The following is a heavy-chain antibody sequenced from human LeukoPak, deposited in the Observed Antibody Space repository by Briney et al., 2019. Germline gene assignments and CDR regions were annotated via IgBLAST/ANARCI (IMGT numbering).Heavy chain of an antibody. CDR1: GFTFGDYT. D-gene: IGHD2-15*01. V-gene: IGHV3-49*04. Sequence: PGGSLRLSCTASGFTFGDYTMSWVRQVPGKGLEWVGFIRSKAYGGTTEYAASVKGRFTISRDDSKSIAYLQMNSLKTEDTAVYYCTRDLDIVVVVAATKVYYYYGMDVWGQGTTVTVSS. CDR2: IRSKAYGGTT. J-gene: IGHJ6*02. CDR3: TRDLDIVVVVAATKVYYYYGMDV.